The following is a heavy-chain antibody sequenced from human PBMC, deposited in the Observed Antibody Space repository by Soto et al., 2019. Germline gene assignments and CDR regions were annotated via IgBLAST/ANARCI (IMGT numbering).Heavy chain of an antibody. D-gene: IGHD3-10*01. CDR1: GFTFSSYS. V-gene: IGHV3-23*01. CDR2: VGGGGENT. Sequence: EVQLLESGGGLVQPGGSLRLSCAASGFTFSSYSMNWVRQAPGKGLEWVATVGGGGENTFYADSVKGRFTISRDDSQNTLYLQMNSLRAEDTAVYVCAKRDSGSWRSPPLINYWGQGTLVTVSS. J-gene: IGHJ4*02. CDR3: AKRDSGSWRSPPLINY.